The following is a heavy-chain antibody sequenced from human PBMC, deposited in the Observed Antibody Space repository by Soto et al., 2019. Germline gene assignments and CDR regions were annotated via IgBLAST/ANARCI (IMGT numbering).Heavy chain of an antibody. CDR3: ARPHYVGGGHYFDY. V-gene: IGHV3-72*01. CDR2: IRNRANSYTT. CDR1: GFTFSDHY. J-gene: IGHJ4*02. Sequence: EVQLVESGGGLVQPGGSLRLSCATSGFTFSDHYMDWVRQAPGEGLEWVGRIRNRANSYTTDYAASVKGRFTITRDASQNSVYLQMNSLKTEDTAVYYCARPHYVGGGHYFDYWGQGTLVAVSS. D-gene: IGHD2-15*01.